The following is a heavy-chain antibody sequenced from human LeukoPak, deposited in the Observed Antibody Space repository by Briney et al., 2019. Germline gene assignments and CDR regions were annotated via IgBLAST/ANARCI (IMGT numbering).Heavy chain of an antibody. Sequence: SVKVSCKASGGTFSSYAISWVRQAPGQGLEWMGGIIPIFGTANYAQKFQGRVTITADESTSTAYMELSSLRSEDAAVYYCARGLVGATPTHAFDIWGQGTMVTVSS. CDR1: GGTFSSYA. V-gene: IGHV1-69*13. J-gene: IGHJ3*02. CDR2: IIPIFGTA. D-gene: IGHD1-26*01. CDR3: ARGLVGATPTHAFDI.